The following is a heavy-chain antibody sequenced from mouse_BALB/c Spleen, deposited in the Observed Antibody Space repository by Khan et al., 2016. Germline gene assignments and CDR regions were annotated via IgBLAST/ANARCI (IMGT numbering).Heavy chain of an antibody. CDR3: AEDYYGSNWFAY. CDR2: INTNTGEP. Sequence: QIQLVQSGPELKKPGETVKISCKASVYTFTNYGMNWVKQAPGKGLKWMGWINTNTGEPTYAEEFKGRFAFSLETSASTAYLQINNLTNEDTATXFCAEDYYGSNWFAYGGQGTLVAVSA. J-gene: IGHJ3*01. CDR1: VYTFTNYG. D-gene: IGHD1-1*01. V-gene: IGHV9-3*02.